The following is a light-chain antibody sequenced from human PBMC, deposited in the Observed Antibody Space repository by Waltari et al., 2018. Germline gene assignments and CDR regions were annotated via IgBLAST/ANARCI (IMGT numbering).Light chain of an antibody. V-gene: IGLV2-11*01. CDR3: CSYAGSITVWV. CDR2: DVT. CDR1: SSDVGGYNY. J-gene: IGLJ3*02. Sequence: QSALTQPRSVSGSPGQSVTISCTGTSSDVGGYNYVSWYQHHPGKAPKLSIYDVTKRPSGVPDRFSASKSDHTASLTISVLQAEDESDYYCCSYAGSITVWVFGGGTKLTVL.